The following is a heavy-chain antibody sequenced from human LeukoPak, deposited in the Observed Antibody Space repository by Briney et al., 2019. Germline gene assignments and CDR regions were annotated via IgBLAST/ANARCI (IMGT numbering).Heavy chain of an antibody. J-gene: IGHJ6*03. CDR2: INRSGST. CDR3: ARGYYYDFWSGFPIYYYYYYMDV. V-gene: IGHV4-34*01. D-gene: IGHD3-3*01. CDR1: GGSFSGYY. Sequence: PSETLSLTCAVCGGSFSGYYWSWIRQPPGKGLEWIGEINRSGSTNYNPSLKSRVTISVDTSKNQFSLKLSSVTAADTAVYYCARGYYYDFWSGFPIYYYYYYMDVWGKGTTVTVSS.